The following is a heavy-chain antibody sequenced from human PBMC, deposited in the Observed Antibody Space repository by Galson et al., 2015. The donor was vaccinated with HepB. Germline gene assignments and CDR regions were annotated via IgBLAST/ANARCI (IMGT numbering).Heavy chain of an antibody. V-gene: IGHV1-18*01. CDR2: ISAYNGNT. Sequence: SVKVSCKASGYTFTSYGISWVRQAPGQGLEWMGWISAYNGNTNYAQKLQGRVTMTTDTSTSTAYMELRSLRSDDTAVYYCARGADIVVVPAAHTRSDYWGQGTLVTVSS. CDR3: ARGADIVVVPAAHTRSDY. CDR1: GYTFTSYG. J-gene: IGHJ4*02. D-gene: IGHD2-2*01.